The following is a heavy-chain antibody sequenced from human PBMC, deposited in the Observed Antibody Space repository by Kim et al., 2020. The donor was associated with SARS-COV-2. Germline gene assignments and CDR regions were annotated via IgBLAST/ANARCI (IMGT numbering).Heavy chain of an antibody. J-gene: IGHJ4*02. V-gene: IGHV3-11*01. CDR3: ARKGRVDY. CDR1: GFTFSDFY. Sequence: GGSLRLSRAASGFTFSDFYMTWFRQAPGKGLEWISYISPSGSTIYYADSVKGRFTISRDNAKNSLYLQMNSLRAEDTAVYFCARKGRVDYWGQGTLVTVAS. CDR2: ISPSGSTI.